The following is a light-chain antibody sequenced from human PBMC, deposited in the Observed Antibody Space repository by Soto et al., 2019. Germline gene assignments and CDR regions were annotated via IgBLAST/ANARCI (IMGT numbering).Light chain of an antibody. V-gene: IGLV2-14*01. CDR3: SSYTSITTYVV. Sequence: QSALTQPASVSGSPGQSITISCTGTSSDVGDYNYVSWYQQHPGKAPKLMIYEVSNRPSGVSNRFSGSKSGNTASLTISGLQAEDEADYYCSSYTSITTYVVFGGGTKVTVL. CDR2: EVS. J-gene: IGLJ2*01. CDR1: SSDVGDYNY.